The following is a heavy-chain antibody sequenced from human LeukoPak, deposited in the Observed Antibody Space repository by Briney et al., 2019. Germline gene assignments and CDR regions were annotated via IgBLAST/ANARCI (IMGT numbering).Heavy chain of an antibody. J-gene: IGHJ5*02. V-gene: IGHV1-69*01. D-gene: IGHD6-19*01. CDR1: GGTFSSYA. CDR2: IIPIFGTA. Sequence: SVKVSCKASGGTFSSYAISWVRQAPGQGLEWMGGIIPIFGTANYAQKFQGRVTITADESTSTAYMELSSLRSEDTAVYYCARDLGGWLANWFDPWGQGTLVTVSS. CDR3: ARDLGGWLANWFDP.